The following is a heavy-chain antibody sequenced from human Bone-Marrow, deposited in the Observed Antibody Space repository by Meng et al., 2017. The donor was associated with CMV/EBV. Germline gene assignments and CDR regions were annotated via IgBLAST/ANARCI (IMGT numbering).Heavy chain of an antibody. CDR3: ARDRTGTFEY. J-gene: IGHJ4*02. V-gene: IGHV3-7*01. CDR2: IKQNGSEK. Sequence: GGSLRLSCVASGFIFSSYAMSWVRQAPGKGLEWVANIKQNGSEKYYVDSVKGRVTISRDNAKNSLYLRRNSLRAEDTAVYYCARDRTGTFEYWGQGTLVTVSS. D-gene: IGHD1/OR15-1a*01. CDR1: GFIFSSYA.